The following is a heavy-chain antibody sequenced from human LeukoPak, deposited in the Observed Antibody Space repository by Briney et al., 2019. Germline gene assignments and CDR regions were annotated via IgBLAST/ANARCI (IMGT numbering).Heavy chain of an antibody. V-gene: IGHV1-46*01. CDR2: INPSGGST. D-gene: IGHD5-12*01. J-gene: IGHJ5*02. CDR3: ARDSPGYSGYSPTDQ. Sequence: ASVKVSCKASGYTFTSYYMHWVRQAPGQGLEWMGIINPSGGSTSYAQKFQGRVTMTRDMSTSTVYMELSSLRSEDTAVYYCARDSPGYSGYSPTDQWGQGTLVTVSS. CDR1: GYTFTSYY.